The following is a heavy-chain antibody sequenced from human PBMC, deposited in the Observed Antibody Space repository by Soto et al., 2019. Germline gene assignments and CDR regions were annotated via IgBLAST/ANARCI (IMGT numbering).Heavy chain of an antibody. CDR1: GFIFSDHY. CDR3: TRISLVGATGGRYFDY. CDR2: IKNKANSYTT. J-gene: IGHJ4*02. D-gene: IGHD1-26*01. Sequence: VQLMESGGGLVQPGGSLRLSCAASGFIFSDHYMDWVRQAPGKGLEWVGRIKNKANSYTTAYAASVKGRFTISRDDSKNSLYLQMNSLKTEDTAVYYCTRISLVGATGGRYFDYWGQGTLLTVSS. V-gene: IGHV3-72*01.